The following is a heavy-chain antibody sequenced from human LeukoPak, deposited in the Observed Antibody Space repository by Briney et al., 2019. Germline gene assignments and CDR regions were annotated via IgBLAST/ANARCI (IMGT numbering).Heavy chain of an antibody. CDR2: ISGSGGST. J-gene: IGHJ4*02. Sequence: GGSLRLSCAASGFTFSSYAMSWVRQAPGKGLEWVSAISGSGGSTYYADSVKGRFTISRDNSKNTLYLQMNSLRVEDTAVYYCARDCSGGSCSFDYWGQGTLVTVSS. V-gene: IGHV3-23*01. CDR1: GFTFSSYA. D-gene: IGHD2-15*01. CDR3: ARDCSGGSCSFDY.